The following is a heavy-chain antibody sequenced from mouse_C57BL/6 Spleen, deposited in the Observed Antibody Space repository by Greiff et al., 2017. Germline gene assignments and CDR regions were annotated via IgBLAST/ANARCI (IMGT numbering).Heavy chain of an antibody. V-gene: IGHV1-7*01. CDR1: GYTFTSYW. D-gene: IGHD1-3*01. CDR3: ASKWAMLFDANYFGY. CDR2: INPSSGYT. Sequence: QVQLQQSGAELAKPGASVKLSCKASGYTFTSYWMHWVKQRPGQGLEWIGYINPSSGYTKYNEKFKDKATLTADKSSSTAYMQLSSLTYEDSAVYYWASKWAMLFDANYFGYWGQGTTLTVST. J-gene: IGHJ2*01.